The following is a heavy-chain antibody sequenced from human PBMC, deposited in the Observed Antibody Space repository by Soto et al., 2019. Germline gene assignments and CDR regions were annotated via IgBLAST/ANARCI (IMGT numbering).Heavy chain of an antibody. CDR2: TNPDGSTT. D-gene: IGHD7-27*01. CDR1: GFTFSTYW. Sequence: VQLVESGGGLVQPGGSLRLSRAASGFTFSTYWMHWVRQAPGKGLVWVSRTNPDGSTTTYADSVKGRFTVSRDNARNTVYLQMNSLRAEDTAVYYCARDSGTGDTAFDIWGQGTMVPVSS. J-gene: IGHJ3*02. CDR3: ARDSGTGDTAFDI. V-gene: IGHV3-74*03.